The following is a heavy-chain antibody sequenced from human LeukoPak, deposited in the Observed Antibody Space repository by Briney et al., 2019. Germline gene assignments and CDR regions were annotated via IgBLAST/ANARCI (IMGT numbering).Heavy chain of an antibody. J-gene: IGHJ4*02. Sequence: GGSLRLSCAVSGFAFSDYWMSWVRQSPGKGLEWVANIKHDGTEQIYVDSVKGRFTISRDNTKKSLYLQMNSLRADDTAIYYCASRGGDYEVDYWGQGTLVTVSS. CDR1: GFAFSDYW. CDR3: ASRGGDYEVDY. V-gene: IGHV3-7*01. CDR2: IKHDGTEQ. D-gene: IGHD4-17*01.